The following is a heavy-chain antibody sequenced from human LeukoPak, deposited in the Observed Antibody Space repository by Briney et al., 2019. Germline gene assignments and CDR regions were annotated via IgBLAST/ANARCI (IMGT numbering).Heavy chain of an antibody. V-gene: IGHV3-48*02. CDR1: GFTFSSYD. CDR2: INTISSTK. D-gene: IGHD4-17*01. J-gene: IGHJ4*02. CDR3: ARGKIGYYYGDYDGY. Sequence: PGGSLRLSCAASGFTFSSYDMNWVRQAPGKGLEWVSYINTISSTKYYAASVKGRFTISRDNAKNSLSLQMNSLRDEDTAVYYCARGKIGYYYGDYDGYWGQGTLVTVSS.